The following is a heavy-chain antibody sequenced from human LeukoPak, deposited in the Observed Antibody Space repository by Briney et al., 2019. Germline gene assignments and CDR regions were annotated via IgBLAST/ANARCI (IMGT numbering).Heavy chain of an antibody. CDR1: GFTFSSFS. CDR2: ITTSGDTT. CDR3: ARGMTGPAY. D-gene: IGHD3-9*01. V-gene: IGHV3-23*01. Sequence: GGSLRLSCAASGFTFSSFSMNWVRQAPGKGLEWVSSITTSGDTTYYADSVQGRFTISRDNSKNTLYLQMNSLRAEDTAIYYCARGMTGPAYWGQGTLVTVSS. J-gene: IGHJ4*02.